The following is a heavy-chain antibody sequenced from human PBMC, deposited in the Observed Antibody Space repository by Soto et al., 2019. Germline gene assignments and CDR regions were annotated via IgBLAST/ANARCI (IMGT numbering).Heavy chain of an antibody. CDR2: IIPIFGTA. V-gene: IGHV1-69*01. D-gene: IGHD5-18*01. CDR3: ARDSGTAMVNGYGMDV. CDR1: GGTFSSYA. Sequence: QVQLVQSGAEVKKPGSSVKVSCKASGGTFSSYAISWVRQAPGQGLEWMGGIIPIFGTANYAQKFQGRVTITADESTSTAYMELSSLRSDDTAVYYCARDSGTAMVNGYGMDVWGQGTTVTVSS. J-gene: IGHJ6*02.